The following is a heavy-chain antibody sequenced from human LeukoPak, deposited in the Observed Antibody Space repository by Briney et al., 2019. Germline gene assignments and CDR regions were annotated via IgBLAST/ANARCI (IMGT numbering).Heavy chain of an antibody. D-gene: IGHD3-22*01. V-gene: IGHV3-21*01. Sequence: PGGSLRLSCAASGFTFSSYSMNWVRQAPGKGLEWVSSISSSSSYIYYADSVKGRFTISRDNAKNSLYLQMNSLRAEDTAVYYCARDSDYYDSSGYPWDDAFDIWGQGTLVTVS. CDR1: GFTFSSYS. CDR3: ARDSDYYDSSGYPWDDAFDI. J-gene: IGHJ3*02. CDR2: ISSSSSYI.